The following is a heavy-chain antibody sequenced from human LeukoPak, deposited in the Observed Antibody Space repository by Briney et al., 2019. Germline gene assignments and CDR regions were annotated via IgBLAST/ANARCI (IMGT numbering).Heavy chain of an antibody. J-gene: IGHJ4*02. D-gene: IGHD1-26*01. CDR1: GFTFSSYA. Sequence: GGSLRLSCAASGFTFSSYAMHWVRQAPGKGLEWVAVISYDGSNKYYADSVKGRFTISRDNSKNTLYLQMKSLRAEDTAVYYCARERSDSGSHFDYWGQGTLVTVSS. V-gene: IGHV3-30*04. CDR2: ISYDGSNK. CDR3: ARERSDSGSHFDY.